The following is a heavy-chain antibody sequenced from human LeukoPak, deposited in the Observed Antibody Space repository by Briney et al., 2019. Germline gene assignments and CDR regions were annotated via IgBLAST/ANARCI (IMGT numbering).Heavy chain of an antibody. CDR1: GFTFSSYS. V-gene: IGHV3-21*01. Sequence: GGSLRLSCAASGFTFSSYSMNWVRQAPGKGLEWVSSISSSSSYIYYADSVKGRFTISRDNAKNSLYLQMNSLRAEDTAVYYCARGPPLTTVVTVDYWGQGTLVTVSS. CDR2: ISSSSSYI. CDR3: ARGPPLTTVVTVDY. J-gene: IGHJ4*02. D-gene: IGHD4-23*01.